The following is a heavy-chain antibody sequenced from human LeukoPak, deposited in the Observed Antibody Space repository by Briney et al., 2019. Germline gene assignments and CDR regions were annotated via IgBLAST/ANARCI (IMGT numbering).Heavy chain of an antibody. J-gene: IGHJ4*02. D-gene: IGHD3-22*01. CDR1: GGTFSSYA. Sequence: SVKVSCKASGGTFSSYAISWVRQAPGQGLEWMGGIIPIFGTANYAQKFQGRVTITADESTSTAYMELSSLRSEDTAVYYCARDQGREDYYDSSGYGFDYWGQGTLVTVSS. V-gene: IGHV1-69*13. CDR2: IIPIFGTA. CDR3: ARDQGREDYYDSSGYGFDY.